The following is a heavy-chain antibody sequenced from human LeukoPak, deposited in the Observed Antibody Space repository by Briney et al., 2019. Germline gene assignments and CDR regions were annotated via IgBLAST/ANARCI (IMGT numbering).Heavy chain of an antibody. J-gene: IGHJ5*02. V-gene: IGHV1-2*02. CDR2: INPNSGGT. CDR1: GYTFTGYY. CDR3: ARESIVLMVYAS. Sequence: ASVKVSCKASGYTFTGYYMHWVRQAPGQGLEWMGWINPNSGGTNYAQKFQGRVTMTRDTSISTAYMELSRLRSDDTAVYYCARESIVLMVYASWGQGTLVTVSS. D-gene: IGHD2-8*01.